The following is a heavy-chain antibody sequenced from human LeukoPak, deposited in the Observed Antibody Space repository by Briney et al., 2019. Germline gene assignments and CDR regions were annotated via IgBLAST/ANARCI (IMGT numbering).Heavy chain of an antibody. J-gene: IGHJ4*02. CDR2: ISYDGSNK. CDR3: ARSTYYYDSSGDSFDY. CDR1: GLTFSSYA. V-gene: IGHV3-30-3*01. Sequence: GWSLRLSCAASGLTFSSYAMHWVRQAPGKGLEWVAVISYDGSNKYYADSVKGRFTISRDNSKNTLYLQMNSLRAEDTAVYYCARSTYYYDSSGDSFDYWGQGTLVTVSS. D-gene: IGHD3-22*01.